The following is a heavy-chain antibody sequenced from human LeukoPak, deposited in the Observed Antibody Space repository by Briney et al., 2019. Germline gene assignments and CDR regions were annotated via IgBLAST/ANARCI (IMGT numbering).Heavy chain of an antibody. CDR3: AKAADYGDSARLYYYYTDV. D-gene: IGHD4-17*01. Sequence: GGSLRLSCAASGFTFSSYAMSWVRQAPGKGLEWVSVMGGSGGSTHDADSVKGRFTISRDNSKNTLYLQMNSLRAEDTAVYHCAKAADYGDSARLYYYYTDVWGKGTTVTISS. CDR1: GFTFSSYA. CDR2: MGGSGGST. J-gene: IGHJ6*03. V-gene: IGHV3-23*01.